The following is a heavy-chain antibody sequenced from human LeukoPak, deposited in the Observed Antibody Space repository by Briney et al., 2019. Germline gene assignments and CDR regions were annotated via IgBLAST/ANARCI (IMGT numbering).Heavy chain of an antibody. D-gene: IGHD3-22*01. V-gene: IGHV1-2*02. Sequence: ASVKVSCKASGYTFTSYDINWVRQAPGQGLEWMGWINPNSGGTNYAQKFQGRVTMTRDTSISTAYMELSRLRSDDTAVYYCARDLGDSSGYIYWGQGTLVTVSS. CDR2: INPNSGGT. CDR1: GYTFTSYD. J-gene: IGHJ4*02. CDR3: ARDLGDSSGYIY.